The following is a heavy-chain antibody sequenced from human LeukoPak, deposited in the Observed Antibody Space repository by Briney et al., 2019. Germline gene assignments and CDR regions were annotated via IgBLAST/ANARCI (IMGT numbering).Heavy chain of an antibody. V-gene: IGHV4-39*07. CDR2: IYYSGST. J-gene: IGHJ1*01. CDR3: ASNGDYGLWYFQH. D-gene: IGHD4-17*01. CDR1: GGSISGSSYY. Sequence: SETLSLTCTVSGGSISGSSYYWGWIRQPPGKGLEWIGSIYYSGSTYYNPSLKSRVTISVDRSKNQFSLKLSSVTAADTAVYYCASNGDYGLWYFQHWGQGTLVAVSS.